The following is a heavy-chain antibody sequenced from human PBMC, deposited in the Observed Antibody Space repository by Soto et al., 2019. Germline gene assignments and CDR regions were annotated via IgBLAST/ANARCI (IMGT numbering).Heavy chain of an antibody. CDR3: ARHVYGGFGL. J-gene: IGHJ4*02. CDR2: IYYSGST. D-gene: IGHD4-17*01. V-gene: IGHV4-39*01. CDR1: GGSISRSSYY. Sequence: QLQLQESGPGLVKPSETLSLTCTVSGGSISRSSYYWGWIRQPPGKGLEWVGSIYYSGSTSSNPSRKSRVTISVDKSTNQFSLKLSSVTAADTAGYYFARHVYGGFGLWGQGTLVTVSS.